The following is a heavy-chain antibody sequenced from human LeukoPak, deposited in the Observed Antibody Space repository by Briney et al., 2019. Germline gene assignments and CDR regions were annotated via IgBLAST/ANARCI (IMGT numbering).Heavy chain of an antibody. CDR3: ARHDGSSGWSAGWFDP. Sequence: GESLKISSKGSGYSFTSYWIGWVRQMPGKGLEWMGIIYPGDSDTRYSPSFQGQVTISADKSISTAYLQWSSLKASDTAMYYCARHDGSSGWSAGWFDPWGQGTLVTVSS. J-gene: IGHJ5*02. V-gene: IGHV5-51*01. CDR1: GYSFTSYW. CDR2: IYPGDSDT. D-gene: IGHD6-19*01.